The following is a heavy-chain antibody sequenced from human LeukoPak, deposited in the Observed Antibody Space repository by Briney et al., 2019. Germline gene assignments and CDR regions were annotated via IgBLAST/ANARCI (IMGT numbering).Heavy chain of an antibody. Sequence: GGSLRLSCAASGFTVSGSYMSWVRQAPGKALEWVSLINSPGSTYYADSVKGRFTISRDNSKNMVYLQMNSLRVEDTAVYYCARYVGGIAARPGARLFDYWGQGTLVTVSS. CDR2: INSPGST. V-gene: IGHV3-53*01. J-gene: IGHJ4*02. CDR1: GFTVSGSY. CDR3: ARYVGGIAARPGARLFDY. D-gene: IGHD6-6*01.